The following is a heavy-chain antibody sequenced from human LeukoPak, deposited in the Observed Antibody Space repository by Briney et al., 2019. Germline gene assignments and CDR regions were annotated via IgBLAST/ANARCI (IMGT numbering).Heavy chain of an antibody. CDR2: TYYRSQWNN. V-gene: IGHV6-1*01. D-gene: IGHD6-6*01. CDR3: ARGRGSSADFDY. Sequence: SQTLSLTCAISGDSVSSNSATWIWIRQSPLRGLEWLGRTYYRSQWNNDYAASVKSRIDINPETSKNQFSLQLNSVTPEDTAVYYCARGRGSSADFDYWGQGTLVTVSS. CDR1: GDSVSSNSAT. J-gene: IGHJ4*02.